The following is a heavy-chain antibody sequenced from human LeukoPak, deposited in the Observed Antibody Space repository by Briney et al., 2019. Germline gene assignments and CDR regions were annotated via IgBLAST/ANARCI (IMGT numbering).Heavy chain of an antibody. Sequence: GGSLRLSCAASGFTFSSYAMSWVRQAPGKGLEWVSAISGSGGSTYYADSVKGRFTISRDNSKNTLYLQMNSLRAEDTAVYYCAKVPGYCSSTSCYTYYFDYWGQGTLVTVSS. D-gene: IGHD2-2*02. J-gene: IGHJ4*02. V-gene: IGHV3-23*01. CDR1: GFTFSSYA. CDR3: AKVPGYCSSTSCYTYYFDY. CDR2: ISGSGGST.